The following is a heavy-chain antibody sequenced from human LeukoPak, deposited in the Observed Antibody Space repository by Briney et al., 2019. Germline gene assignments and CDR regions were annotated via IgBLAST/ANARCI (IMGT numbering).Heavy chain of an antibody. V-gene: IGHV4-59*01. CDR1: GGSISSYY. CDR2: IYYSGST. Sequence: SETLSLTCTVSGGSISSYYWSWIRQPPGKGLEWIGYIYYSGSTNYNPSLKSRVTISVDTSKNQFSLKLSSVTAADTAVYYFARTNYYGSGSYYIVSYYGMDVWGQGTTVTVSS. D-gene: IGHD3-10*01. J-gene: IGHJ6*02. CDR3: ARTNYYGSGSYYIVSYYGMDV.